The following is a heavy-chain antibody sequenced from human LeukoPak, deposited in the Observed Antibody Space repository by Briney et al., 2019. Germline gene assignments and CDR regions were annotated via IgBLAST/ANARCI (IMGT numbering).Heavy chain of an antibody. CDR1: GYTFTTYG. D-gene: IGHD4-17*01. V-gene: IGHV1-18*01. CDR2: ISGYDGNT. J-gene: IGHJ4*02. CDR3: ARTVTTSSYYFDY. Sequence: ASVKLSCTASGYTFTTYGVSWVRQPPGQGLEWMGWISGYDGNTNYAQTLRGRVTMTTDTSTSTAYMDLRSLRSDDTALYYCARTVTTSSYYFDYWGQGTLVTVSS.